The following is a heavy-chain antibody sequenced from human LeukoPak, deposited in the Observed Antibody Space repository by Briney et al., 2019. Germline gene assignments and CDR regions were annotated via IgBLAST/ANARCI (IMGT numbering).Heavy chain of an antibody. V-gene: IGHV4-4*02. CDR2: IYHSGST. CDR1: GGSISSSNW. CDR3: ASFTYYYDSSGYLGLGPYFDY. D-gene: IGHD3-22*01. Sequence: PSGTLSLTCAVSGGSISSSNWWSWVRQPPGQGLEWIGEIYHSGSTNYNPSLKSRVTISVDKSKNQFSLKLSSVTAADTAVYYCASFTYYYDSSGYLGLGPYFDYWGQGTLVTVSS. J-gene: IGHJ4*02.